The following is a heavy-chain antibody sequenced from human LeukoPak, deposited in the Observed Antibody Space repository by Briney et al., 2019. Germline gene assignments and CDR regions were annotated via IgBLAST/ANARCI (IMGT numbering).Heavy chain of an antibody. D-gene: IGHD6-19*01. Sequence: GGSLRLSCAASGFTFSSYWMSWVRQAPGKGLEWVANIKQDGSEKYYVDSVKGRFTISRDNAKNSLYLQMNSLRAEDTAVYYCARVTSSGWYGAAFDIWGQGTMVTVSS. CDR2: IKQDGSEK. CDR3: ARVTSSGWYGAAFDI. CDR1: GFTFSSYW. V-gene: IGHV3-7*01. J-gene: IGHJ3*02.